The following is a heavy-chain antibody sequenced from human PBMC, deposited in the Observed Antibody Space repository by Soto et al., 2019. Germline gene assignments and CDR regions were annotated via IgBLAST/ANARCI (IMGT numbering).Heavy chain of an antibody. Sequence: EVQLVESGGGLVQPGGSLKLSCAASGFTFSGSVMHWVRQASGKGLEWVGRIRSKANSYATAYAASVKGRFTISRDDSKKMAYLQMNSLKTEDTAVYYCSRYYDSSGSIDYWGQGTLVTVSS. CDR1: GFTFSGSV. J-gene: IGHJ4*02. CDR3: SRYYDSSGSIDY. V-gene: IGHV3-73*02. CDR2: IRSKANSYAT. D-gene: IGHD3-22*01.